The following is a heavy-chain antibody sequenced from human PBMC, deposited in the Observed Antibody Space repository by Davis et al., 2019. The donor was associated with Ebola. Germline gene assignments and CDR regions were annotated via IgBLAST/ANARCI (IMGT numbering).Heavy chain of an antibody. CDR3: HEPMGLWNY. CDR2: ISGSGGST. CDR1: GFTFSSYA. Sequence: GESLKISCAASGFTFSSYAMSWVRQAPGKGLEWVSAISGSGGSTYYADSVKGRFTISRDNSKNTLYLQMNSLRAEDTAVYYCHEPMGLWNYWGQGTLVTVSS. D-gene: IGHD4/OR15-4a*01. J-gene: IGHJ4*02. V-gene: IGHV3-23*01.